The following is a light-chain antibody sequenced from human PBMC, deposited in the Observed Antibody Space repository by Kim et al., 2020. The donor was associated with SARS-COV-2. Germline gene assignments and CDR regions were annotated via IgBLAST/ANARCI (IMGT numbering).Light chain of an antibody. CDR3: QQTSSLSSIT. J-gene: IGKJ4*01. V-gene: IGKV1-12*01. CDR2: GAS. CDR1: QHLGTW. Sequence: SVGDRGSITCRATQHLGTWLAWYQQKPGKAPTLLIYGASTLQSGVPSRFSGSGSGTDFTLTISSLQPDDFATYYCQQTSSLSSITFGEGTKVDIK.